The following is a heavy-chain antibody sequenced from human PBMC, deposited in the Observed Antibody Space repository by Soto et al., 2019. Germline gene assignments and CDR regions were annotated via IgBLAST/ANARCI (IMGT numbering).Heavy chain of an antibody. CDR1: GFTLSSYA. CDR2: IGSSAGSI. J-gene: IGHJ4*02. D-gene: IGHD1-1*01. CDR3: AKSLGNWNDGGYFDS. Sequence: AGGGLRLSRAASGFTLSSYAIRRVRPAPGKGLEWVSAIGSSAGSIYDADSVKGRFTISRDNSENTLYLQMNSLRVEDTAIYHCAKSLGNWNDGGYFDSWGQGTLVTVSS. V-gene: IGHV3-23*01.